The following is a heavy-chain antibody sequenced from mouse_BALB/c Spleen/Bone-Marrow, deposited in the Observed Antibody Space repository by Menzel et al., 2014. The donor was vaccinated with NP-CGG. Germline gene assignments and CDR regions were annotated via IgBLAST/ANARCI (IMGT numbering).Heavy chain of an antibody. CDR1: GYTFTSYW. V-gene: IGHV1S22*01. J-gene: IGHJ4*01. Sequence: LQESGSELVRPGASVKLSCKASGYTFTSYWMHWVKQRPGQGLEWIGNIYPGSGSTNYDEKFKSKATLTVDTSSSTAYMQLSGLTSEDSAVYYCTREVRRYAMDYWGQGTSVTVSS. D-gene: IGHD2-14*01. CDR2: IYPGSGST. CDR3: TREVRRYAMDY.